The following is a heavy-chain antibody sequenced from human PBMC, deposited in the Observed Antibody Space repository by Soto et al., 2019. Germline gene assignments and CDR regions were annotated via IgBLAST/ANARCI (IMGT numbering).Heavy chain of an antibody. CDR3: AKDGGPVYCNSPGCSAKHFDY. J-gene: IGHJ4*02. V-gene: IGHV3-30*18. D-gene: IGHD2-2*01. Sequence: QVQLVESGGGVVQPGRSLRLSCAASGFTFSNYGMHWVRQAPGKGLEWVAIISYDGDNEYYADSVRGRFTISRDNSKNXLXLXXGSLRHEDTAVYYCAKDGGPVYCNSPGCSAKHFDYWGQGTLVTVSS. CDR2: ISYDGDNE. CDR1: GFTFSNYG.